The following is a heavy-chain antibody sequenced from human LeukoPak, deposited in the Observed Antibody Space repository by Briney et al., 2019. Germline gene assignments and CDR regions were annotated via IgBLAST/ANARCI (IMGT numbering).Heavy chain of an antibody. D-gene: IGHD2-2*01. V-gene: IGHV3-43*01. CDR3: AKDMGYCSSISCYEPPGHYGMDV. CDR2: ISWDGGST. CDR1: RFTFDDYT. J-gene: IGHJ6*02. Sequence: GGSLRLSCAASRFTFDDYTMHWVRQAPGKGLEWVSLISWDGGSTYYADSVKGRFTISRDNSKNSLYLQMNSLRTEDTALYYCAKDMGYCSSISCYEPPGHYGMDVWGQGTTVTVSS.